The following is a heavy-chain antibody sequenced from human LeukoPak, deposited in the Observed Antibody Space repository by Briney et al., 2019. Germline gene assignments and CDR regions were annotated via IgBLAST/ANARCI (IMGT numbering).Heavy chain of an antibody. CDR1: GFTLSSYW. Sequence: GGSLRLSCEASGFTLSSYWMHWVRPAQGKGLVWVSRINNDGSNDPYADSVTGRFTISRDNAENTLYLQMNSLRAEDTAVYYCARGPETYYYDSSAYYWGEGTLVTVSA. J-gene: IGHJ4*02. D-gene: IGHD3-22*01. CDR3: ARGPETYYYDSSAYY. V-gene: IGHV3-74*01. CDR2: INNDGSND.